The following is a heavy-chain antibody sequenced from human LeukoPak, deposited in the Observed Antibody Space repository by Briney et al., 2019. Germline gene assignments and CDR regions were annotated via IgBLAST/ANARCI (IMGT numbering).Heavy chain of an antibody. CDR1: GFTFSSYW. CDR3: ARDFEDIVVVPAALDLYYYYMDV. D-gene: IGHD2-2*01. CDR2: INSDGSST. V-gene: IGHV3-74*01. Sequence: GGSLRLSCAASGFTFSSYWMHWVRQAPGKGLVWVSRINSDGSSTSYADSVKGRFTISRDNPKNTLYLQMNSLRAEDTAVYYCARDFEDIVVVPAALDLYYYYMDVWGKGTTVTVSS. J-gene: IGHJ6*03.